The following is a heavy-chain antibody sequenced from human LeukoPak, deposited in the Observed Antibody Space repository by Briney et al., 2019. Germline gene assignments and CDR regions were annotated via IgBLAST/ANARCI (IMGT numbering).Heavy chain of an antibody. J-gene: IGHJ3*02. D-gene: IGHD3-3*01. CDR3: TTTFDFWSAADAFDI. CDR1: GFTFCNAW. CDR2: IKSKTDGGTT. V-gene: IGHV3-15*01. Sequence: GGSLNLSCAASGFTFCNAWMSWVRQAPGKGLEWVGRIKSKTDGGTTDYAAPVKGRFTISRDDSKNTLYLQMNSLKTEDTAVYYCTTTFDFWSAADAFDIWGQGTMVTVSS.